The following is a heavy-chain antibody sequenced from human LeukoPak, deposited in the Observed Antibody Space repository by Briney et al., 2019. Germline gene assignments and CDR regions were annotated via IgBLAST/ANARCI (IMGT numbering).Heavy chain of an antibody. CDR1: GFTFSTYA. D-gene: IGHD6-6*01. J-gene: IGHJ4*02. V-gene: IGHV3-23*01. CDR3: ANWIGSSSRDY. CDR2: INSNGNEI. Sequence: GGSLRLSCAASGFTFSTYAMTWVRQAPGKGLEWVSGINSNGNEIYYADSVRGRFTISRDNSNNALYLQMDSLRTEDTAVYYCANWIGSSSRDYWGQGTLGTVSS.